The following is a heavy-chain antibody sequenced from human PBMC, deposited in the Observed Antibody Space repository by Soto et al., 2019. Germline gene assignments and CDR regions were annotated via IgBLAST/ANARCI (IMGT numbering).Heavy chain of an antibody. Sequence: ASVKVSCKASGFTFTSSAVQWVRQARGQRLEWIGWIVVGSGNTNYAQKFQERVTITRDMSTSTAYMELSSLRSEDTAVYYCASISSEYYYDSSGLGNWGQGTLVTVSS. CDR2: IVVGSGNT. CDR3: ASISSEYYYDSSGLGN. V-gene: IGHV1-58*01. J-gene: IGHJ4*02. D-gene: IGHD3-22*01. CDR1: GFTFTSSA.